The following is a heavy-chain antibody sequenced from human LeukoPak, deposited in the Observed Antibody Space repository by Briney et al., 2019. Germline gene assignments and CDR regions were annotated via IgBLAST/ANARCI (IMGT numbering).Heavy chain of an antibody. Sequence: GGSLRLSCAASGFTFSSYWMHWVRQAPGKGLVWVSRINSDGSSTSYADSVKARFTISRDNAKNTLYLQMNSLRAEDTAVYYCARYDRYCSSTRCYNKYNWFDPWGQGTLVTVSS. V-gene: IGHV3-74*01. CDR1: GFTFSSYW. CDR2: INSDGSST. J-gene: IGHJ5*02. CDR3: ARYDRYCSSTRCYNKYNWFDP. D-gene: IGHD2-2*02.